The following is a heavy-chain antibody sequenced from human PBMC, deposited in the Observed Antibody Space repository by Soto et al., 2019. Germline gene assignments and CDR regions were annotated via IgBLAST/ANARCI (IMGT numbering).Heavy chain of an antibody. V-gene: IGHV1-69*13. CDR1: GGTFSSYA. D-gene: IGHD3-22*01. J-gene: IGHJ4*02. Sequence: SVKVSCKASGGTFSSYAISWVRQAPGQGLEWMGGIIPIFGTANYAQKFQGRVTITADESTSTAYMELSSLRSEDTAVYYCARGRPRPYYYDSSGYYDAWFFDYWGQGTLVTVSS. CDR3: ARGRPRPYYYDSSGYYDAWFFDY. CDR2: IIPIFGTA.